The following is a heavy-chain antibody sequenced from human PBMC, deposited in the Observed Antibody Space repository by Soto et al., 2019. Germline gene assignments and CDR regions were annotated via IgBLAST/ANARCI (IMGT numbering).Heavy chain of an antibody. CDR2: SSATGAGT. Sequence: SSETLSLTCTVSGASVSSNNHYWTWIRQAPGKGLEWVSFSSATGAGTYYADSVKGRFTISRDNSKNTLYLQMTSLRADDTAVYYCAKDRRAGGNYGFYSDFWGQGALVTVSS. CDR1: GASVSSNNHY. J-gene: IGHJ4*02. V-gene: IGHV3-23*01. D-gene: IGHD1-7*01. CDR3: AKDRRAGGNYGFYSDF.